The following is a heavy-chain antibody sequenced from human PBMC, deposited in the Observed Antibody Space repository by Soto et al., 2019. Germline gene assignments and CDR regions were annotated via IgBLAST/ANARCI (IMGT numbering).Heavy chain of an antibody. D-gene: IGHD3-16*01. V-gene: IGHV3-21*01. CDR1: GFTFSSYS. CDR3: ARETERGMITFGGVIDY. J-gene: IGHJ4*02. CDR2: ISSSSSYI. Sequence: GGSLRLSCAASGFTFSSYSMNWVRQAPGKGLEWVSSISSSSSYIYYADSVKGRFTISRDNAKNSLYLQMNSLRAEDTAVYYCARETERGMITFGGVIDYWGQGTLVTVSS.